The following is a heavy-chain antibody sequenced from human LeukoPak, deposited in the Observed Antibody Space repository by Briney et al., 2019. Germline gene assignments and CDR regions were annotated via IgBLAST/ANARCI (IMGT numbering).Heavy chain of an antibody. CDR3: ARDYFGSGRHYYGLDV. D-gene: IGHD3-10*01. V-gene: IGHV3-7*01. J-gene: IGHJ6*02. CDR2: INQGGSEK. Sequence: GGSLRLSCAASGFAFTNYWMSWVRQAPGKGPEWVAKINQGGSEKDYVDSVKGRFTISRDNAKSSVFLQMDNLRVEDTAVYFCARDYFGSGRHYYGLDVWGQGTTVIVSS. CDR1: GFAFTNYW.